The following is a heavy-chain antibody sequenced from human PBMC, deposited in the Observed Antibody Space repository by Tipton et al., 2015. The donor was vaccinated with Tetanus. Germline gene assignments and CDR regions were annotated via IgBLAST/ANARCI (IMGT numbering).Heavy chain of an antibody. Sequence: TLSLTCSVSGASIRSYYWNWIRQVPGKGLEWIGYTHHSGNTRYNPSLSGRVTTSVDTSKNQFSLSLASVTAADTAIYYCARAELRRGFSGYLYYDLWGRGILVTVSS. V-gene: IGHV4-59*12. CDR2: THHSGNT. CDR3: ARAELRRGFSGYLYYDL. J-gene: IGHJ2*01. D-gene: IGHD5-12*01. CDR1: GASIRSYY.